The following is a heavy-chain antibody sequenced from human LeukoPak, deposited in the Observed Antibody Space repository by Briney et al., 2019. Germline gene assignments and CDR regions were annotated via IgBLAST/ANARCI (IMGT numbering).Heavy chain of an antibody. V-gene: IGHV1-69*06. Sequence: SVKVSCKASGGTFISYAISWVRQAPGQGLEWMGGIIPIFGTANYAQKFQGRVTITADKSTSTAYMELRSLRSDDTAVYYCARVRYSSSWYDASYYYYYMDVWGKGTTVTISS. CDR1: GGTFISYA. J-gene: IGHJ6*03. CDR3: ARVRYSSSWYDASYYYYYMDV. D-gene: IGHD6-13*01. CDR2: IIPIFGTA.